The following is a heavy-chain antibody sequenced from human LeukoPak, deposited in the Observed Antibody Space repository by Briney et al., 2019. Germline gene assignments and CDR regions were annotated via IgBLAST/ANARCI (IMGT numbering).Heavy chain of an antibody. CDR2: IYTSGST. J-gene: IGHJ4*02. CDR1: GGSISSGRYY. V-gene: IGHV4-61*02. D-gene: IGHD1-26*01. Sequence: RPSQTLSLTCTVSGGSISSGRYYWSWIRQPAGKGLEWIGRIYTSGSTNYNPSLKSRVTISVDTSKNQFSLKLSSVTAADTAVYYCASGRGYPQPPTFDYWGQGTLVTVSS. CDR3: ASGRGYPQPPTFDY.